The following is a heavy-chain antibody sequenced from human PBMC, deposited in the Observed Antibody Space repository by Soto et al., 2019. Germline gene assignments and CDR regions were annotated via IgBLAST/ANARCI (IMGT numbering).Heavy chain of an antibody. CDR2: FYYTGST. CDR3: ASDFRGSYHYYGMDV. D-gene: IGHD1-26*01. V-gene: IGHV4-59*01. CDR1: GGYLSSYY. J-gene: IGHJ6*02. Sequence: SETLSLTCTVSGGYLSSYYWSWLRQHQGKGLEWIGYFYYTGSTNYNPSLKSRVTISVDTSKNQFSLKLSSVTAADTAVYYCASDFRGSYHYYGMDVWGQGTTVTVSS.